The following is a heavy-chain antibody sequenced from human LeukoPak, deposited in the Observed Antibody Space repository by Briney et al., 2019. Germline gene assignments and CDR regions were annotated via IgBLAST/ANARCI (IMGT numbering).Heavy chain of an antibody. Sequence: NPSETLSLTCTVSGGSISSGDYYWSWIRQPPGKGLEWIGYIYYSGSTYYNPSLKSRVTISVDTSKNQFYLKLSSVTAADTAVYYCARYSTATVTTQDWFDPWGQGTLVTVSS. D-gene: IGHD4-11*01. CDR1: GGSISSGDYY. V-gene: IGHV4-30-4*08. CDR3: ARYSTATVTTQDWFDP. CDR2: IYYSGST. J-gene: IGHJ5*02.